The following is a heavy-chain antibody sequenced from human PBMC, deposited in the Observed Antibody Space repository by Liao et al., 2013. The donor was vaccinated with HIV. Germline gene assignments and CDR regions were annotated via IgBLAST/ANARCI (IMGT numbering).Heavy chain of an antibody. Sequence: QLQLQESGPGLVKPSETLSLTCTVSGGSISGSDYYWGWIRQPPGKGLEWIGSVFYSGSTYHNPSLRSRVSISVDTSKNQFSLKMRSVTAADTSVYYCARDPNFWSGPGYWGQGTLVTVSS. CDR3: ARDPNFWSGPGY. D-gene: IGHD3-3*01. CDR2: VFYSGST. CDR1: GGSISGSDYY. V-gene: IGHV4-39*07. J-gene: IGHJ4*02.